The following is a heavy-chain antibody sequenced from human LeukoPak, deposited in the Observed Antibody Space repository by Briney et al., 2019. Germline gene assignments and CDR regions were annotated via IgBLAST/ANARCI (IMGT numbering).Heavy chain of an antibody. J-gene: IGHJ6*03. CDR2: IIPIFGTA. D-gene: IGHD3-10*01. CDR1: GGTFSSYA. CDR3: ARDEDYYGSGYYYYYMDV. Sequence: SVKVSYKASGGTFSSYAISWVRQAPGQGLEWMGGIIPIFGTANYAQKFQGRVTITADESTSTAYMELSSLRSEDTAVYYCARDEDYYGSGYYYYYMDVWGKGTTVTVSS. V-gene: IGHV1-69*13.